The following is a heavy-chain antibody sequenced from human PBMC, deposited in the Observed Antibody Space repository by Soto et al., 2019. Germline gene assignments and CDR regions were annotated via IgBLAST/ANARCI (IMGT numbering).Heavy chain of an antibody. V-gene: IGHV4-31*03. Sequence: PSETLSLTCTVSGGSISSGGYYWSWIRQHPGKGLEWIGYIYYSGSTYYNPSLKSRVNISVDTSKNQFSLKLSSVTAADTAVYYCARNQDSGWFDPWGQGTLVTVSS. J-gene: IGHJ5*02. CDR2: IYYSGST. CDR3: ARNQDSGWFDP. CDR1: GGSISSGGYY. D-gene: IGHD2-15*01.